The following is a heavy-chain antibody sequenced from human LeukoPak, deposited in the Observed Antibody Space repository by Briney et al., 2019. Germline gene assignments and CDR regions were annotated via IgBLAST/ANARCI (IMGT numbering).Heavy chain of an antibody. V-gene: IGHV3-33*06. CDR3: AKIGVIGLWYFDL. J-gene: IGHJ2*01. D-gene: IGHD3-10*01. CDR1: GFTFSSYG. CDR2: IWYDGSNK. Sequence: GGSLRLSCAASGFTFSSYGMHWVRQAPGKGLEWVAVIWYDGSNKYYADSVKGRFTISRDNSKNTLYLQMNSLRAEDTAVYYCAKIGVIGLWYFDLWGRGTLATVSS.